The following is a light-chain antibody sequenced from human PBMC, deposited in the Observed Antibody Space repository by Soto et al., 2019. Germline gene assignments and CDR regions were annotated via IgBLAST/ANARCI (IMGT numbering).Light chain of an antibody. Sequence: DIQITQSPSSLSASVGDRVTITCRARQSISSHLNWYQHKRGRLPRLLIFASYILEGGVPPRFSGSGSDTYFTLTIDSLQPEDVAPFYRHHSYITPRYTFGQGTKVEI. CDR2: ASY. CDR3: HHSYITPRYT. CDR1: QSISSH. V-gene: IGKV1-39*01. J-gene: IGKJ2*01.